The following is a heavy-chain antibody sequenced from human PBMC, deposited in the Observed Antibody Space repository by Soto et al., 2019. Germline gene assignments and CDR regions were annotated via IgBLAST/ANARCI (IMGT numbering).Heavy chain of an antibody. D-gene: IGHD2-15*01. V-gene: IGHV1-8*02. J-gene: IGHJ6*02. CDR2: MNANMGNT. CDR3: ARGRHCSGVSCRIGSHYGMDV. Sequence: QEQLVQSGAEVKKPGASVKVSCKTSGYTFNSYDINWVRQAPGQGLEWMGWMNANMGNTGYAQKFQGRVTMTRNTSISTAYMELTNLRSEDAAVYYCARGRHCSGVSCRIGSHYGMDVWGQGTTVTVS. CDR1: GYTFNSYD.